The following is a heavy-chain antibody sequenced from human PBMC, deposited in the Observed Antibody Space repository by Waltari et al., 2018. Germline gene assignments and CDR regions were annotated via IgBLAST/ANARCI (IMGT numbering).Heavy chain of an antibody. CDR1: GFPFSSYG. D-gene: IGHD3-16*01. J-gene: IGHJ4*02. CDR3: AKDLLDGSGGPTV. V-gene: IGHV3-30*18. Sequence: QVQLVESGGGVVQPGRSLRLSCAASGFPFSSYGMPWVRQAPGKVLVRVGVTSYEGCNTYYAASVTGRFTISRDNSKNTLYLQMNSLGAEDTAVYYCAKDLLDGSGGPTVWGQGTLVTVTS. CDR2: TSYEGCNT.